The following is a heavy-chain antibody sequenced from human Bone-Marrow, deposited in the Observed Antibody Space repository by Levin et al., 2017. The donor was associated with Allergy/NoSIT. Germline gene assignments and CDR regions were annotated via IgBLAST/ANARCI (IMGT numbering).Heavy chain of an antibody. CDR3: AGYDTSAYHSPFDY. Sequence: GASLKISCAASGFIFRNYAMNWVRQAPGKGLEWVSQISGSGGNTHYADSVKGRFTISRDNSKNTLYLQMNSLRVEDTAVYYCAGYDTSAYHSPFDYWGQGTLVTVSS. V-gene: IGHV3-23*01. D-gene: IGHD3-22*01. CDR2: ISGSGGNT. CDR1: GFIFRNYA. J-gene: IGHJ4*02.